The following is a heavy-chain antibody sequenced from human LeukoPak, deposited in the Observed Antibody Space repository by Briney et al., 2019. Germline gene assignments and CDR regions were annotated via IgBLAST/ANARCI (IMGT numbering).Heavy chain of an antibody. CDR2: ITSDGSGI. CDR1: GFLFRTYA. CDR3: ASGRLVGAPDY. Sequence: PGGSLRLSCTASGFLFRTYAVTWVRQPPGKGLVWVSRITSDGSGIGYADSVKGRFSTSRDNAKNTLYLQMNSLRAEDTAVYYCASGRLVGAPDYWGQGTLVTVSS. V-gene: IGHV3-74*01. D-gene: IGHD1-26*01. J-gene: IGHJ4*02.